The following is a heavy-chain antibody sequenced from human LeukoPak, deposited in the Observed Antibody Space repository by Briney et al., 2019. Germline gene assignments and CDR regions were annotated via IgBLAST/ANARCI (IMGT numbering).Heavy chain of an antibody. Sequence: GGSLRLSCAASGFTFSSYAMSWVRQAPGKGLEWVSAISGSGGSTYYADSVKGRFTISRDNSKNTLYLQMNSLRAEDTAVYYCAKSDRITIFGVVTPMAFDIWGQGTMVTVSS. CDR2: ISGSGGST. CDR3: AKSDRITIFGVVTPMAFDI. CDR1: GFTFSSYA. D-gene: IGHD3-3*01. V-gene: IGHV3-23*01. J-gene: IGHJ3*02.